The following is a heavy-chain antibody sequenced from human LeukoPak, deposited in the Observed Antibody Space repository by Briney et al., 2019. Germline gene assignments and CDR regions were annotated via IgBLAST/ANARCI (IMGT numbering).Heavy chain of an antibody. CDR3: ARAPEGSGSSYYFNY. J-gene: IGHJ4*02. CDR1: GFTFSSYW. V-gene: IGHV3-7*01. CDR2: INRDGGEK. Sequence: GGSLRLSCAASGFTFSSYWMSWVRQAPGKGLEWVANINRDGGEKYHVDSVKGRFTISRDNAKNSLYLQMNSLRTEDTAIYYCARAPEGSGSSYYFNYWGQGILVTVSS. D-gene: IGHD3-10*01.